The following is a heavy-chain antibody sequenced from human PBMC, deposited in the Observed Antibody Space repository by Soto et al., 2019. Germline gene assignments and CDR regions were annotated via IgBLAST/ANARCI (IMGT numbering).Heavy chain of an antibody. Sequence: SETLSLTCTVSGGSISSYYWSWIRQPAGKGLEWIGRIYTSGSTNYNPFLKSRVTMSVDTSKNQFSLKLSSVTAADTAVYYCARACSSNSCYDVFDYWGQGTLVTVSS. CDR1: GGSISSYY. J-gene: IGHJ4*02. D-gene: IGHD2-2*01. CDR2: IYTSGST. CDR3: ARACSSNSCYDVFDY. V-gene: IGHV4-4*07.